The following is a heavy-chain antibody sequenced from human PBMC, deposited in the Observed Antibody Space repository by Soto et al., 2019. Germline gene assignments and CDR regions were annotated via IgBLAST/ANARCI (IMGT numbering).Heavy chain of an antibody. CDR1: GFTFSTYE. CDR2: ISSGGSTI. Sequence: GGSLRLSCVGSGFTFSTYEMQWVRQAPGKGLEWVSYISSGGSTIFYGESVKGRFTVSRDNDRSSLYLQMNSLRAEDTAVYYCAKDAPGSGWLSDYWGRGTLVTVSS. V-gene: IGHV3-48*03. J-gene: IGHJ4*02. D-gene: IGHD3-22*01. CDR3: AKDAPGSGWLSDY.